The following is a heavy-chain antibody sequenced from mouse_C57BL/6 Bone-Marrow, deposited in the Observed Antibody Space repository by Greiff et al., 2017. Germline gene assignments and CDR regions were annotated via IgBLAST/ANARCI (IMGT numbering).Heavy chain of an antibody. Sequence: EVKLVESGGGLVKPGGSLKLSCAASGFTFSDYGMHWVRQAPEKGLEWVAYISSGSSTIYYAATVKGRFTISRDNAKNTLFLQMTSLRSEDTAMYYCARGISLTTVVAPFDYWGQGTLVTVSA. V-gene: IGHV5-17*01. CDR2: ISSGSSTI. J-gene: IGHJ3*01. CDR1: GFTFSDYG. D-gene: IGHD1-1*01. CDR3: ARGISLTTVVAPFDY.